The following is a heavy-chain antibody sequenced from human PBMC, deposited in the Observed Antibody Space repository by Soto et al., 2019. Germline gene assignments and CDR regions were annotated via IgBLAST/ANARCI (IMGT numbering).Heavy chain of an antibody. CDR1: GFTFGSYG. J-gene: IGHJ6*02. Sequence: GGSLRLSCAASGFTFGSYGMHWVRQAPGKGLEWVAVIWYDGSNKYYADSVKGRFTISRDNSKNTLYLQMNSLRAEDTAVYSCAGSQGDYYYGMDVWGQGTTVTVSS. V-gene: IGHV3-33*01. CDR2: IWYDGSNK. D-gene: IGHD3-10*01. CDR3: AGSQGDYYYGMDV.